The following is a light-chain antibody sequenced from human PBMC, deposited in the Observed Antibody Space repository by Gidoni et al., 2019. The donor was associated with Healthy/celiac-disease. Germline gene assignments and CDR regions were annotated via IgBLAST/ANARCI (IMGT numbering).Light chain of an antibody. J-gene: IGKJ4*01. Sequence: DIQMTQSPSSLSASVGDRVTITCRASQSISSYLNWYQQKPGKAPKLLIYAASSLQRGVPSRFSGSGSGTDFTLTISSLHPEDFATYYCQQSYSTPLTFGGGTKVEIK. V-gene: IGKV1-39*01. CDR3: QQSYSTPLT. CDR1: QSISSY. CDR2: AAS.